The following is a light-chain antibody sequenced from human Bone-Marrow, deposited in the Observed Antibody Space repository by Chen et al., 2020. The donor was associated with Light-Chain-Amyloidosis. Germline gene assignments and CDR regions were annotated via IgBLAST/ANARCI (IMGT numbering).Light chain of an antibody. CDR3: QHYGTSPLT. Sequence: EIVLTQSPGTLSLSPGEGANLSCRASQTISSNYLTWYQQKIGQDPRLLIYGSSSRTTGIPDSVTCGASRTAFAHIINRLAPYDFAMYYCQHYGTSPLTFGGGTKVEIK. J-gene: IGKJ4*01. CDR2: GSS. CDR1: QTISSNY. V-gene: IGKV3-20*01.